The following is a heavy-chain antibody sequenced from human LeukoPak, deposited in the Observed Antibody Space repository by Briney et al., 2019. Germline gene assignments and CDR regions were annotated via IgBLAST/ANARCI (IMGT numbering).Heavy chain of an antibody. Sequence: GGSLRISCAASGFTFSSYWMNWARQAPGKGLEWVASINHNGHVNYYVDSVKGRFTISRDNAKNSLYLQMSNLRAEDTAVYYCAREDYGGNSGAFDIWGQGTMVTVSS. V-gene: IGHV3-7*03. CDR1: GFTFSSYW. J-gene: IGHJ3*02. CDR3: AREDYGGNSGAFDI. D-gene: IGHD4-23*01. CDR2: INHNGHVN.